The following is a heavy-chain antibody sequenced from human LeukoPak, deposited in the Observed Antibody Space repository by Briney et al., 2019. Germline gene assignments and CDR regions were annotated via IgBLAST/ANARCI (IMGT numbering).Heavy chain of an antibody. Sequence: GGTLRLSCAASGFTFSSYGMSWVRQAPGKGLEWVSAISGSGGSTYYADSVKGRFTISRDNSKNTLYLQMNSLRTEDTAVYYCARERDLGIAAAGYWGQGTLVTVSS. D-gene: IGHD6-13*01. CDR2: ISGSGGST. CDR3: ARERDLGIAAAGY. CDR1: GFTFSSYG. V-gene: IGHV3-23*01. J-gene: IGHJ4*02.